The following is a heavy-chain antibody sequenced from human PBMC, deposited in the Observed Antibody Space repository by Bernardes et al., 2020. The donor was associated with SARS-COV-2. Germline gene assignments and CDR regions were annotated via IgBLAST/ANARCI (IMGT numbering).Heavy chain of an antibody. CDR1: GFTFSSYG. J-gene: IGHJ6*02. Sequence: GGSLRLSCAASGFTFSSYGMHWVRQAPGKGLEWVAVISYDGSNKYYADSVKGRFTISRDNSKNTLYLQMNSLRAEDTAVYYCAKSLPTYDFWSDEGMDVWGQGTTVTVSS. D-gene: IGHD3-3*01. CDR3: AKSLPTYDFWSDEGMDV. CDR2: ISYDGSNK. V-gene: IGHV3-30*18.